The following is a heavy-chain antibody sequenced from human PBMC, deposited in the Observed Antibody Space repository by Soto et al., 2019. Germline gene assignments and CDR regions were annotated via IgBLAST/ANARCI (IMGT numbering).Heavy chain of an antibody. CDR3: ATERSVRNYYDSSGYRY. V-gene: IGHV1-18*01. D-gene: IGHD3-22*01. CDR2: FSAYDGNT. CDR1: GYTFTSYG. J-gene: IGHJ4*02. Sequence: ASVKVSCKASGYTFTSYGISWVRQAPGQGLEWMGGFSAYDGNTNYAQKLQGRVTMTKDTSTDTAYMELSSLRSEDTAVYYCATERSVRNYYDSSGYRYWGQGTLVTVSS.